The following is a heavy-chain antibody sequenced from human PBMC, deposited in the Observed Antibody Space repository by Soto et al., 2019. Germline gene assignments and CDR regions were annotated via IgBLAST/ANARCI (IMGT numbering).Heavy chain of an antibody. CDR1: GGSFSGYY. V-gene: IGHV4-34*01. J-gene: IGHJ6*03. D-gene: IGHD6-13*01. CDR2: INHSGST. CDR3: ARSLAKSSWYYYYYYMDV. Sequence: SEPLSLTCAVYGGSFSGYYWSRIRKPPGKGLEWIGEINHSGSTNYNPSLKSRVTISVDTSKNQFSLKLSSVTAADTAVYYCARSLAKSSWYYYYYYMDVWGKGTTVTVSS.